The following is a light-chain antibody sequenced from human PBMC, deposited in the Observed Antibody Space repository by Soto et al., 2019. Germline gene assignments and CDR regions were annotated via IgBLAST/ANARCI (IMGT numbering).Light chain of an antibody. Sequence: CVLTPPASWSASTGQSVSVSCTGTSSGIGSYNYAAWYQPLPSKTPKLVCYEFRSRPSGVSFRFSGSKSGNTASLSISGLQAEYEADYYSISNRGSDTSHVFSTGTKVTVL. CDR1: SSGIGSYNY. V-gene: IGLV2-14*01. CDR3: ISNRGSDTSHV. J-gene: IGLJ1*01. CDR2: EFR.